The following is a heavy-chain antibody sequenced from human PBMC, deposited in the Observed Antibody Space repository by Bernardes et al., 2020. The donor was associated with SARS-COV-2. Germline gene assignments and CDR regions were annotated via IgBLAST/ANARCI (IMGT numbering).Heavy chain of an antibody. J-gene: IGHJ4*02. V-gene: IGHV3-21*01. CDR1: GFTFSSYS. CDR2: ISSSSSYI. CDR3: ARDSNRAVAANAY. Sequence: GGSLRLSCAASGFTFSSYSMNWVRQAPGKGLEWVSSISSSSSYIYYADSVKGRFTISRDNAKNSLYLQMNSLRAEDTAVYYCARDSNRAVAANAYWGQGTLVTVSS. D-gene: IGHD6-19*01.